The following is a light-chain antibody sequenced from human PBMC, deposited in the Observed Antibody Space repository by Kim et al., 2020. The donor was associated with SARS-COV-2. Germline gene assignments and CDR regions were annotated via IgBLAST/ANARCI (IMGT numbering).Light chain of an antibody. CDR2: YDT. CDR3: QVWDSSSGYV. J-gene: IGLJ1*01. V-gene: IGLV3-21*04. Sequence: SYELTQPPSVSVAPGKTARFTCGGNNIGRKSVHWYQQKPGQAPVLAIYYDTDRPSGIPERFSGSNSGNTATLTISRVEAGDEADYYCQVWDSSSGYVFGT. CDR1: NIGRKS.